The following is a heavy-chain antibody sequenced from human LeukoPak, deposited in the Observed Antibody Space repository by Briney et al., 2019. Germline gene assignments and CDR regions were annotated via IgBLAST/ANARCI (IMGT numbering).Heavy chain of an antibody. V-gene: IGHV1-18*01. J-gene: IGHJ4*02. CDR1: GYTFTSYG. Sequence: ASVTVSCKASGYTFTSYGISWVRQAPGQGLEWMGWISAYNGNTNYVQKLKGRVTMTTDTSTSTAYMELRSLRSDDTAVYYCARGHVKYSSSSGDYWGQGTLVTVSS. D-gene: IGHD6-6*01. CDR2: ISAYNGNT. CDR3: ARGHVKYSSSSGDY.